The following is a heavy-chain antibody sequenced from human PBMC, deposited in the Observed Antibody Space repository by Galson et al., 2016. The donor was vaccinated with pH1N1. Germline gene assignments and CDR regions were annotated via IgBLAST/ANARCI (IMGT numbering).Heavy chain of an antibody. J-gene: IGHJ5*02. CDR1: GGSISVGTYY. D-gene: IGHD6-13*01. CDR2: VSRSGDT. V-gene: IGHV4-61*02. Sequence: TLSLTCTVSGGSISVGTYYWSWVRQPAGKALEWIGGVSRSGDTNYNPSLGSRVTVSVDTSKNQFSMRLASVAASDTAVYYCARWQQGSATFYPWGQGTLGSVSS. CDR3: ARWQQGSATFYP.